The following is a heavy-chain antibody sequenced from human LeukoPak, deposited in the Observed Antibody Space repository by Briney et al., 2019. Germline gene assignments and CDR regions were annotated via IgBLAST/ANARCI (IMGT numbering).Heavy chain of an antibody. CDR1: GFTFSSYW. CDR3: ARDPQPNTIFGVFQGFDP. Sequence: GGSLRLSCAASGFTFSSYWMSWVRQAPGKGLEWVANIKQDGGETYYVDSVRGRFSISRDNAKNSLYLQTNSLRAEDTAVYYCARDPQPNTIFGVFQGFDPWGQGTLVTVSS. V-gene: IGHV3-7*01. CDR2: IKQDGGET. J-gene: IGHJ5*02. D-gene: IGHD3-3*01.